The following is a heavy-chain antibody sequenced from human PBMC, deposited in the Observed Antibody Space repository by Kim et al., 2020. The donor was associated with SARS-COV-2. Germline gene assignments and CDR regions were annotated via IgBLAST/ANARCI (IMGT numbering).Heavy chain of an antibody. D-gene: IGHD3-16*02. CDR1: GFTFSKAW. J-gene: IGHJ4*02. Sequence: GGSLRLSCAASGFTFSKAWMSWVRQAPGKGLGWVGRIKSKTDGGTTDYAAPVKGRFTISRDDSKNTLYLQMNSLKTEDTAVYYCTTALIPIYYDYVWGSYRWGDYWGQGTLVTVSS. CDR2: IKSKTDGGTT. V-gene: IGHV3-15*01. CDR3: TTALIPIYYDYVWGSYRWGDY.